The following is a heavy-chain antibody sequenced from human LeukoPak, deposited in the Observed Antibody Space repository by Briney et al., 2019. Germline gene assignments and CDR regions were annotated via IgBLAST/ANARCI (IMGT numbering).Heavy chain of an antibody. V-gene: IGHV3-21*01. CDR2: ISSSSYI. Sequence: GGSLRLSCAASGFTFSSYSMNWVRQAPGRGLEWVSSISSSSYIYYADSVKGRFTISRDNAKNSLYLQMNSLRAEDTAVYYCAREYDSSGYYASQGDYWGQGTLVTVSS. J-gene: IGHJ4*02. CDR3: AREYDSSGYYASQGDY. D-gene: IGHD3-22*01. CDR1: GFTFSSYS.